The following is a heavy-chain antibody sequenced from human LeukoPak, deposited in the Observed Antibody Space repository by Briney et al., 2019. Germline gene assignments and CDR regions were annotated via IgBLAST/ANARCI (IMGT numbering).Heavy chain of an antibody. CDR3: ARAGSTVTTLDY. J-gene: IGHJ4*02. CDR1: GGSISSGGYY. V-gene: IGHV4-31*03. CDR2: IYYSGST. D-gene: IGHD4-17*01. Sequence: SQTLSLTCTVSGGSISSGGYYWSWIRQHPGKGLEWIGYIYYSGSTYYNPSLESRVTISVDTSKNQFSLKLSSVTAADTAVYYCARAGSTVTTLDYWGQGTLVTVSS.